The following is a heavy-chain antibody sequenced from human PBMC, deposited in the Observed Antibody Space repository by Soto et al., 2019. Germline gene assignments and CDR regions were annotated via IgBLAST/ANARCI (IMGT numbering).Heavy chain of an antibody. V-gene: IGHV1-46*01. CDR3: AREKWLVRRNDPFDI. J-gene: IGHJ3*02. Sequence: QVQLVQSGAEVKKPGASVKVSCKASGYTFINYYMHWVRQAPGQGLEWMGIINPNGGSTTYAQKFQGRGTLTRDTSTNTGNMELSSLRSEDTAVYYCAREKWLVRRNDPFDIWGQGTMVTVSS. CDR2: INPNGGST. CDR1: GYTFINYY. D-gene: IGHD6-19*01.